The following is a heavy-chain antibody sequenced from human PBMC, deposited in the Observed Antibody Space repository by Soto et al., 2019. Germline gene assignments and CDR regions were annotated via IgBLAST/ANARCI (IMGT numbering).Heavy chain of an antibody. Sequence: PGGSLRLSCAASGFSFSRCAMSWVRQAPGKGLEWVSGISGSGDGTYYADSVKGRFTISRDNSKNTLYLQMNSLRAEDTAVYYCARDMVRGLYPEYFQHWGQGTLVTVSS. J-gene: IGHJ1*01. CDR1: GFSFSRCA. D-gene: IGHD3-10*01. CDR2: ISGSGDGT. V-gene: IGHV3-23*01. CDR3: ARDMVRGLYPEYFQH.